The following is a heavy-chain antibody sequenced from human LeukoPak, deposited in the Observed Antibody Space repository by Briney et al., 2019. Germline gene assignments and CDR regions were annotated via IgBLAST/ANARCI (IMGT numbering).Heavy chain of an antibody. Sequence: GGPLRLSCAASGFTFSSYAMSWVRQAPGKGMEWVSAISGSGGSTYYADSVKGRFTISRDNSKNTLYLQMNSLRAEDTAVYYCARDQAHYYGMDVWGQGTTVTVSS. V-gene: IGHV3-23*01. CDR3: ARDQAHYYGMDV. CDR1: GFTFSSYA. J-gene: IGHJ6*02. CDR2: ISGSGGST.